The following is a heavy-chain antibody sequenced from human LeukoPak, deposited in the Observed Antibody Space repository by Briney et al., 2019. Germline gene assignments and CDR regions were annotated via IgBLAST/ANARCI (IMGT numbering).Heavy chain of an antibody. CDR3: ARTFFTETWFDP. CDR2: IYYSGSI. CDR1: GGSINSYY. D-gene: IGHD2/OR15-2a*01. J-gene: IGHJ5*02. V-gene: IGHV4-59*01. Sequence: SETLSLTCSVSGGSINSYYWSWIRQPPGKGLEWIGYIYYSGSIKYNPSLKSRVTMSVDTSKNQFSLKLSSVTAADTAVYYCARTFFTETWFDPWGQGTLVSVSS.